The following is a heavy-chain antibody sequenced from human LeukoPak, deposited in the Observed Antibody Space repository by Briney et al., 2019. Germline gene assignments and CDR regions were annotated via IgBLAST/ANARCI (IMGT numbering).Heavy chain of an antibody. CDR3: AKLGPWEPPDS. CDR2: IWYDGSKK. Sequence: PGGSLRLSCAASGFTFSNYGIHWVRQAPGKGLDWVAFIWYDGSKKYYADSVKGRFTISRDNSKNTLYLQMDSLRAEDTAVYYCAKLGPWEPPDSWAQGTLVPVSS. V-gene: IGHV3-30*02. J-gene: IGHJ5*01. CDR1: GFTFSNYG. D-gene: IGHD1-26*01.